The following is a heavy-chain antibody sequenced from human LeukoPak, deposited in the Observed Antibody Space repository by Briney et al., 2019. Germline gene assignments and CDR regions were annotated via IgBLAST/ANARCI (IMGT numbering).Heavy chain of an antibody. J-gene: IGHJ5*02. CDR2: IYSSGST. Sequence: SETLSLTCTVSGGSISSYYWSWIRQPAGKGLEWIGRIYSSGSTNYNPSLKSRVTMSVDTFKNQFSLKLSSVTAADTAVHYCARSYGSGSYPWFDPWGQGTLVTVSS. V-gene: IGHV4-4*07. CDR1: GGSISSYY. CDR3: ARSYGSGSYPWFDP. D-gene: IGHD3-10*01.